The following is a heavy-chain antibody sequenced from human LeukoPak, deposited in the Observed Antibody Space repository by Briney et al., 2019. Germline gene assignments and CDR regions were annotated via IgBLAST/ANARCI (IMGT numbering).Heavy chain of an antibody. CDR2: IYHSGST. D-gene: IGHD3-22*01. CDR3: AGNPYYYDSSGYYIDY. V-gene: IGHV4-38-2*01. Sequence: SXXLSLTCAVSGYSISSGYYWGWIRPPPGKGLEGIGIIYHSGSTYYNPSLKSRVTISGDTTKNKFSLKLSSVTAADTAVYYCAGNPYYYDSSGYYIDYWGQGTLVTVSS. J-gene: IGHJ4*02. CDR1: GYSISSGYY.